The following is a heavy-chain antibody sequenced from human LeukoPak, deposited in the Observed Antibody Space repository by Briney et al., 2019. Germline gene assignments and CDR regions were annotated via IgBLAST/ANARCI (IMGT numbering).Heavy chain of an antibody. D-gene: IGHD3-10*01. CDR2: ISTRGGTI. Sequence: GGSLRLSCAASGFIFSSYEMNWVRQAPGKGLEWVSYISTRGGTIYYADSVKGRFTISRDNAKNSLYLQMNSLRAEDTAVYYCARAPSLLWFGESLYGMDVWGQGTTVTVSS. CDR1: GFIFSSYE. CDR3: ARAPSLLWFGESLYGMDV. V-gene: IGHV3-48*03. J-gene: IGHJ6*02.